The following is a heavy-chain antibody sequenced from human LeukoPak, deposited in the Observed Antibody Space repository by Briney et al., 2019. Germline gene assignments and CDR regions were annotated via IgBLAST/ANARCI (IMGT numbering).Heavy chain of an antibody. CDR3: ARTAN. CDR2: IYSGGST. J-gene: IGHJ4*02. CDR1: GFTFSSYW. V-gene: IGHV3-53*01. Sequence: GGSLRLSCAASGFTFSSYWMHWVRQAPGKGLEWVSVIYSGGSTYYADSVKGRFTISRDNPKNTLYLQMNSLRAEDTAVYYCARTANWGQGTLVTVSS.